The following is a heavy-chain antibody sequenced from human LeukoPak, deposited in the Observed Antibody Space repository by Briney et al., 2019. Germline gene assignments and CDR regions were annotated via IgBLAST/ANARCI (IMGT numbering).Heavy chain of an antibody. CDR1: GFTFSDYY. CDR2: ISSGGSTI. J-gene: IGHJ5*02. Sequence: GGSLRLSCAASGFTFSDYYMTWIRQAPGKGLEWVSYISSGGSTIYYADSVRGRFTISRDNAKNTLYLQMNSLRAEDTAVYYCARGGIEMATIRGDWVDPWGQGTLVTVSP. V-gene: IGHV3-11*04. CDR3: ARGGIEMATIRGDWVDP. D-gene: IGHD5-24*01.